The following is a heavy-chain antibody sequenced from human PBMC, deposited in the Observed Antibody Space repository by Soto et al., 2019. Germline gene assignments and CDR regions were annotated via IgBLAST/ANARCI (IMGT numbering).Heavy chain of an antibody. J-gene: IGHJ6*02. CDR2: IYSGGST. V-gene: IGHV3-66*04. Sequence: GGSLRLSCAAFGFTVSNKHMTWVRQAPGKGLDWVSLIYSGGSTHFADSVKGRFTISRDDSKSTVYLQMNSLRAEDTAVYYCARQFYAVDVWGQGTTVTVSS. CDR3: ARQFYAVDV. CDR1: GFTVSNKH.